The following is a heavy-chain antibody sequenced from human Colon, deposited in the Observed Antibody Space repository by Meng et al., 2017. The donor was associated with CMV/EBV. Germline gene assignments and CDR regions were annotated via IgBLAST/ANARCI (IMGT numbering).Heavy chain of an antibody. V-gene: IGHV2-5*02. CDR1: GFSLSTSGVG. J-gene: IGHJ4*02. CDR2: IYWDDDK. Sequence: FSGFSLSTSGVGVGWNRQPPGKALEWLALIYWDDDKRYSPSLKSRLTITKDTSKNQVVLTMTNMDPVDTATYYCAHSYTAMVRGGFDYWGQGTLVTVSS. CDR3: AHSYTAMVRGGFDY. D-gene: IGHD3-10*01.